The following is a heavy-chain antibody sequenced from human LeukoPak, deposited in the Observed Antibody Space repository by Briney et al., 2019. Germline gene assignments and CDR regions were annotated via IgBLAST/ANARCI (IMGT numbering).Heavy chain of an antibody. D-gene: IGHD6-19*01. CDR1: GFTFRTYW. CDR2: ISYDESNK. V-gene: IGHV3-30*03. CDR3: ARGDSSGWYPSQNWFYP. Sequence: VGSLRLSCTASGFTFRTYWMHWVRQAPGKGLEWVAVISYDESNKYYADSVKGRFTISRDNSKNTLYLQMNSLRAEDTAVYYCARGDSSGWYPSQNWFYPWGQGTLVTVSS. J-gene: IGHJ5*02.